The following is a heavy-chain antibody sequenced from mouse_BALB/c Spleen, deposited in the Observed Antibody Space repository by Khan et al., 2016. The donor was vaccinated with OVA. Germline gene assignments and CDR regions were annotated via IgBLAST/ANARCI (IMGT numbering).Heavy chain of an antibody. CDR3: ARKDYYDYDPFPY. D-gene: IGHD2-4*01. V-gene: IGHV3-2*02. J-gene: IGHJ3*01. CDR1: GYSITSEYT. CDR2: ISYSGNT. Sequence: EVQLVESGPGLVKPSQSLSLTCTVTGYSITSEYTWNWIRQFPGNKLEWMGFISYSGNTRYNPSLKSRISITRVTSKIQSFLQLNSVTSEDTAAYYCARKDYYDYDPFPYWGQGTLVTVNA.